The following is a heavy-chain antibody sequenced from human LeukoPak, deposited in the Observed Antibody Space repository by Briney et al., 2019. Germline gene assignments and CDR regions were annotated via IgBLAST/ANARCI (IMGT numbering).Heavy chain of an antibody. CDR2: LYSDGTT. J-gene: IGHJ4*02. V-gene: IGHV3-66*01. Sequence: GGSLRLSCAASGFTFSSYSMNWIRQAPGKGLEWVSVLYSDGTTYYAGSVQGRFTISRDHPKYTLYLQMNSLRAEDSAIYYCARESSNFLGGENYFDSWGQGTLVTVSS. D-gene: IGHD3-10*01. CDR1: GFTFSSYS. CDR3: ARESSNFLGGENYFDS.